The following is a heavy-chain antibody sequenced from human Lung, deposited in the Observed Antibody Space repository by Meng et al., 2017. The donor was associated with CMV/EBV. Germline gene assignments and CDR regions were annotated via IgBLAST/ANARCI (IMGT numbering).Heavy chain of an antibody. CDR1: HYSFSSFT. V-gene: IGHV1-18*04. CDR3: ARERWYYGSGNYHPFDY. CDR2: ISAYNGET. Sequence: QIQLGMSGPEVKKPGASVKVSCKAFHYSFSSFTINWVRQAPGQGLEWMGRISAYNGETRYAQKFQGRVTFSTDSSTDTAYMELRSLRSDDTAIYYCARERWYYGSGNYHPFDYWGQGTLVTVSS. J-gene: IGHJ4*02. D-gene: IGHD3-10*01.